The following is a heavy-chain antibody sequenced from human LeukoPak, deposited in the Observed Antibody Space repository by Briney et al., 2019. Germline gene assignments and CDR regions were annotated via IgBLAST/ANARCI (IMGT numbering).Heavy chain of an antibody. CDR1: GFTFSSYS. J-gene: IGHJ6*03. D-gene: IGHD1-26*01. CDR3: ARDPYSGNYGNYYYYYMDV. Sequence: GGSLRLSCAASGFTFSSYSMNWVRQAPGKGLEWVSSITSSGTYIFYADSVKGRFTISRDNAKNSLYLQMNSLGPEDTAVYYCARDPYSGNYGNYYYYYMDVWGKGTTVTISS. CDR2: ITSSGTYI. V-gene: IGHV3-21*01.